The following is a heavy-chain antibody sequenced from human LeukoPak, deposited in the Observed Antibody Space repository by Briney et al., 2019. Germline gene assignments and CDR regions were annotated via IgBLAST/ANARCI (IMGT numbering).Heavy chain of an antibody. CDR3: AKREPWYYYMDV. Sequence: GGSLRLSCAASGFTFSSYAMSWVRQAPGKGLEWVSGISGSGGNTYYADSVKGRFTIFRDNSKNTLFLQMNSLRVEDTAVYYCAKREPWYYYMDVWGKGTTVTVSS. V-gene: IGHV3-23*01. CDR2: ISGSGGNT. J-gene: IGHJ6*03. CDR1: GFTFSSYA. D-gene: IGHD5-24*01.